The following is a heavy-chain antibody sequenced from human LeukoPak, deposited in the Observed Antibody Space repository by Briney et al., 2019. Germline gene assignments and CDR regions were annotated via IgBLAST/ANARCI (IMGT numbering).Heavy chain of an antibody. CDR1: GFRFREYW. J-gene: IGHJ6*02. Sequence: GGSLRLSCGASGFRFREYWVHWVRQAPRKGLVWVSHINDDGSSTTYADSVKGRFTISRDDAKNTVYLQMNSLRAEDTAVYYCARDKAYGMAVWGQGTTVTVSS. CDR3: ARDKAYGMAV. V-gene: IGHV3-74*01. CDR2: INDDGSST.